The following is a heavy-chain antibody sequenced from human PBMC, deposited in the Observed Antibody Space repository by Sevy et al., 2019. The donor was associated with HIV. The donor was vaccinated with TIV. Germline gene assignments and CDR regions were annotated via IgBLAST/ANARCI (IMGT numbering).Heavy chain of an antibody. D-gene: IGHD3-16*02. V-gene: IGHV3-30-3*01. CDR3: ARDHGAAFGGVIVPDY. J-gene: IGHJ4*02. Sequence: GGSQRLSCAASGFTFSSYAMHWVRQAPGKGLEWVAVISYDGSNKYYADSVKGRFTISRDNSKNTLYLQMNSLRAEDTAVYYCARDHGAAFGGVIVPDYWGQGTLVTVSS. CDR1: GFTFSSYA. CDR2: ISYDGSNK.